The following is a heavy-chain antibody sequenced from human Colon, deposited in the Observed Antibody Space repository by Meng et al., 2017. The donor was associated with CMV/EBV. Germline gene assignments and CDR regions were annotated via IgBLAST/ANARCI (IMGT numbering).Heavy chain of an antibody. D-gene: IGHD5-12*01. CDR3: AREYSLPSRYYFDS. J-gene: IGHJ4*02. CDR2: TYYRSKWYT. Sequence: VSGNSAARSWIRQSPSRGLEWLGRTYYRSKWYTEYALSVKDRITINANTSKNKFSLQLNSVTPEDTAVYYCAREYSLPSRYYFDSWGQGTLVTVSS. CDR1: VSGNSAA. V-gene: IGHV6-1*01.